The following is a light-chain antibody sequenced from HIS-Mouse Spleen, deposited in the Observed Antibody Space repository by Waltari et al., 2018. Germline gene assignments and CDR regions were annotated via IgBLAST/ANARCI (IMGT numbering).Light chain of an antibody. CDR2: EGS. V-gene: IGLV2-23*03. Sequence: QSALTQPASVSGSPGQSITISCTGTSSDVGSYNLVSWYQQHPGKAPQLMIYEGSKRPSGVSNRFSGSKSGNTASLTISGLQAEDEADDYCCSYAGSSTFEVFGGGTKLTVL. CDR3: CSYAGSSTFEV. J-gene: IGLJ2*01. CDR1: SSDVGSYNL.